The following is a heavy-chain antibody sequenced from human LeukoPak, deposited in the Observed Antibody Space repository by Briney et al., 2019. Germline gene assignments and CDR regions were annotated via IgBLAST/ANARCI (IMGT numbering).Heavy chain of an antibody. CDR1: GGSISYY. CDR3: ARGSYYYYYDSSGYEGTGFDY. Sequence: PSETLSLTCTVSGGSISYYWSWIRQPAGKGLEWIGRIYTSGSTNYNPSLKSRVTMSVDTSKNQFSLKLSSVTAADTAVYYCARGSYYYYYDSSGYEGTGFDYWGQGTLVTVSS. D-gene: IGHD3-22*01. J-gene: IGHJ4*02. V-gene: IGHV4-4*07. CDR2: IYTSGST.